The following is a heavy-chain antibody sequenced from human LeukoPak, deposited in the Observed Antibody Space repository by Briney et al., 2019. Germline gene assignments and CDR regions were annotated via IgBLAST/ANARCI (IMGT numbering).Heavy chain of an antibody. CDR2: ISGGGGST. V-gene: IGHV3-23*01. D-gene: IGHD1-1*01. CDR3: AKRLTTGTTNWFDP. Sequence: PGGSLRLPCAASGLTFSSYGMSWVRQAPGKGLEWVSGISGGGGSTYYADSVKGRFTISRDDSKNTLYLQMNSLRAEDTAVYYCAKRLTTGTTNWFDPWGQGTLVTVSS. CDR1: GLTFSSYG. J-gene: IGHJ5*02.